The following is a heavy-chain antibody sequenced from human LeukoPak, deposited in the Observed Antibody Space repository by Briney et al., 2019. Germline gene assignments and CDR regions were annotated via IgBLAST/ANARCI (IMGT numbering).Heavy chain of an antibody. V-gene: IGHV4-4*09. J-gene: IGHJ6*03. CDR2: IYTSGST. CDR3: ARLTVGIAAQPYYYYMDV. CDR1: GGSISSYY. D-gene: IGHD6-6*01. Sequence: PSETLSLTCTVSGGSISSYYWSWIRQPPGKGLEWIGYIYTSGSTNYNPSLKSRVTISVDTSKNQFSLKLSSVTAADTAVYYCARLTVGIAAQPYYYYMDVWGKGTTVTVSS.